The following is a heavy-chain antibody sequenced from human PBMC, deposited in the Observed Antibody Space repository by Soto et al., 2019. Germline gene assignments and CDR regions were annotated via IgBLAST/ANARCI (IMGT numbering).Heavy chain of an antibody. V-gene: IGHV5-51*01. CDR1: GYSFTTYW. CDR3: ARQQGAVDV. CDR2: IFPADSDT. J-gene: IGHJ3*01. Sequence: RESLKISCEASGYSFTTYWIGWVRQMPGKGLEWMGIIFPADSDTRYSPSFQGQVTISADISINTAYLQWSSLKASDTAIYYCARQQGAVDVWGQGTMVTVSS.